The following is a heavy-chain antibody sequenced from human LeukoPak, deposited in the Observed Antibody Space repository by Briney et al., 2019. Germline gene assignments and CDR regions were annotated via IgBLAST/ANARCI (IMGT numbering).Heavy chain of an antibody. CDR3: AKDQEGSGWYSGYFQH. CDR1: GFTFSSYG. J-gene: IGHJ1*01. V-gene: IGHV3-30*18. Sequence: QPGRSLRLSCAASGFTFSSYGMHWVRQVPGKGLEWVAVISYDGSNKYYADSVKGRFTISRDNSKNTLYLQMNSLRAEDTAVYYCAKDQEGSGWYSGYFQHWGQGTLVTVSS. CDR2: ISYDGSNK. D-gene: IGHD6-19*01.